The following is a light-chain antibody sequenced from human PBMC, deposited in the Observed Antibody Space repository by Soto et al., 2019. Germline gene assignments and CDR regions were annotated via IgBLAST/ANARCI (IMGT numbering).Light chain of an antibody. CDR2: DVS. J-gene: IGLJ1*01. CDR3: TSYTTSSTLV. CDR1: SSDVGGYNY. Sequence: QSALTQPASVSGSPGQSITISCTGTSSDVGGYNYVSWYQQYPGKAPKLMIYDVSNRPSGVSNRFSGSKSGNTASLTISGIQAEDEADYYCTSYTTSSTLVFGTATKLTVL. V-gene: IGLV2-14*01.